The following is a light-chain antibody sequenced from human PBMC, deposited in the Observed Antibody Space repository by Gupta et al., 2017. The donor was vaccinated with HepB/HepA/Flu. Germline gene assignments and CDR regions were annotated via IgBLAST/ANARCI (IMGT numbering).Light chain of an antibody. CDR3: QVWDTTTEHVI. CDR2: YDK. J-gene: IGLJ2*01. Sequence: SFVLTKPPSVSVAPGKTATIPCGENNIGSHSVHWYRQRPGPAPVLVMYYDKDRPSGIPERFSGSNSGNTATLTISKGEAGDEADYYCQVWDTTTEHVIFGGGIKLTVL. CDR1: NIGSHS. V-gene: IGLV3-21*04.